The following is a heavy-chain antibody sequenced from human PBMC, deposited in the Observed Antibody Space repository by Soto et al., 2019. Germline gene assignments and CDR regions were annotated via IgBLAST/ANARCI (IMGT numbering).Heavy chain of an antibody. D-gene: IGHD3-22*01. J-gene: IGHJ4*02. CDR1: GYSFPNNW. CDR3: ARHGGAHYLSSGYHYALGY. CDR2: IDLTDSYT. Sequence: GELQRNCCKGAGYSFPNNWSSWVRQMPGKGLEWMGRIDLTDSYTSYSPSFQGHISFSADRSINTTYLHWSSLRASDTAMYYCARHGGAHYLSSGYHYALGYWGQGTPVTVSS. V-gene: IGHV5-10-1*01.